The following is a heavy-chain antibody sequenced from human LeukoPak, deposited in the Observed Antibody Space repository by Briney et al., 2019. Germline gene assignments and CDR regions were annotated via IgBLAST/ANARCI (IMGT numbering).Heavy chain of an antibody. CDR1: GFTFSDHY. D-gene: IGHD3-10*01. Sequence: GGSLRLSCAASGFTFSDHYVDWVRQAPGKGLEWVSGINWNGGSTGYADSVKGRFTISRDNAKNSLYLQMNSLRAEDTALYYCARGGWFGELLFDYWGQGTLVTVSS. J-gene: IGHJ4*02. CDR3: ARGGWFGELLFDY. V-gene: IGHV3-20*04. CDR2: INWNGGST.